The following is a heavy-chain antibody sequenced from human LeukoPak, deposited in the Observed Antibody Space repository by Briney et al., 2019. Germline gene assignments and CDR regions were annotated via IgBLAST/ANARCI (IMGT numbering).Heavy chain of an antibody. J-gene: IGHJ5*02. CDR1: GYTFTGYY. V-gene: IGHV1-2*02. CDR2: INPNSGGT. D-gene: IGHD4-23*01. CDR3: ARVNYGGNSRWFDP. Sequence: GESLQISCKGSGYTFTGYYMHWVRQAPGQGLEWMGWINPNSGGTNYAQKFQGRVTMTRDTSISTAYMELSRLRSDDTAVYYCARVNYGGNSRWFDPWGQGTLVTVSS.